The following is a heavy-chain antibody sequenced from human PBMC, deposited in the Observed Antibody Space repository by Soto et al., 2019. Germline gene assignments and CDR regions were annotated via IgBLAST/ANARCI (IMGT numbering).Heavy chain of an antibody. D-gene: IGHD4-17*01. CDR1: GYNFTNYW. Sequence: PGESLKISCQAFGYNFTNYWIGWVRQMPGKGLEWMGIIYPGDSDISYSPSFQGQVIISADKSISTAYLQWSSLKASDTAMYYCLRVLNGDYVYWGQGTLVTVSS. CDR3: LRVLNGDYVY. CDR2: IYPGDSDI. J-gene: IGHJ4*02. V-gene: IGHV5-51*01.